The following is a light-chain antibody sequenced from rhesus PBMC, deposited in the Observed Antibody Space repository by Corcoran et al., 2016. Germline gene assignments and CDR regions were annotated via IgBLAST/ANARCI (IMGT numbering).Light chain of an antibody. V-gene: IGKV1-25*01. CDR3: QQYYGIPYS. CDR1: QGITND. Sequence: DIQMTQSPSSLSASVGDRVTITCRASQGITNDLAWYQQKLGETPKLLIYEASSLQSGIPSRFSGNGSGTDFTHTISSLQSEDFETYYCQQYYGIPYSFGQGTKVEIQ. J-gene: IGKJ2*01. CDR2: EAS.